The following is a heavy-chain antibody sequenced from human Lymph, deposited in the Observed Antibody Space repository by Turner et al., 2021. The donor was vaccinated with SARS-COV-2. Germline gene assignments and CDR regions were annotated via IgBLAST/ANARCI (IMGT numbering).Heavy chain of an antibody. Sequence: QVQLVESGGGVVQPGRSRRLSGAASGFTFSSYAMHWVRQAPGKGLEWVAFISYDGSDKYYADSVKGRFTFSRDNSKNTLYLQMNSLRAEDTAVYYCARDRDSSGWVDYWGQGTLVTVSS. D-gene: IGHD3-22*01. CDR1: GFTFSSYA. J-gene: IGHJ4*02. CDR2: ISYDGSDK. CDR3: ARDRDSSGWVDY. V-gene: IGHV3-30*04.